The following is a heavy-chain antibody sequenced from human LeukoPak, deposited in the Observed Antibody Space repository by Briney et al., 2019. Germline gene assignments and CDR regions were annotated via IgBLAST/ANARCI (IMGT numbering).Heavy chain of an antibody. CDR3: AKDLRYSYGYNPGY. Sequence: GGSLRLSCAASGFTFSSYAMSWVRQAPGKGLEWVSASGSGGSTYYAASVKGRFTISRENSKNTLYLQMNSLRAEDTAVYYCAKDLRYSYGYNPGYWGQGTLVTVSS. D-gene: IGHD5-18*01. V-gene: IGHV3-23*01. CDR2: SGSGGST. J-gene: IGHJ4*02. CDR1: GFTFSSYA.